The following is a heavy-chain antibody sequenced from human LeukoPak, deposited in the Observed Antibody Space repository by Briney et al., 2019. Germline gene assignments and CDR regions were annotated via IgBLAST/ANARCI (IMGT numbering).Heavy chain of an antibody. Sequence: ASVKVSCKASGYTFTSYGISWVRQAPGQGLEWMGWIGAYNGNTNYAQKLQGRVTMTTDTSTSTAYMELRSLRSDDTAVYYCARYCSGGSCYSETAGIDYWGQGTLVTVSS. J-gene: IGHJ4*02. CDR1: GYTFTSYG. CDR2: IGAYNGNT. V-gene: IGHV1-18*01. D-gene: IGHD2-15*01. CDR3: ARYCSGGSCYSETAGIDY.